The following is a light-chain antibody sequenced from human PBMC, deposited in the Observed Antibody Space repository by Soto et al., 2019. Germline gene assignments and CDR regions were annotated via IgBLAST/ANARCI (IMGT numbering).Light chain of an antibody. CDR2: GVY. CDR3: QQYDNWPLT. J-gene: IGKJ4*01. CDR1: QSVSSN. Sequence: EMVMTASPTIRCVSPVERATVSCRASQSVSSNLAWYQQKHGRAPRLLIYGVYTRAPGIPDRFSGSGSGTEFTITISSPQYEDFEVYYCQQYDNWPLTFGGGTTG. V-gene: IGKV3D-15*01.